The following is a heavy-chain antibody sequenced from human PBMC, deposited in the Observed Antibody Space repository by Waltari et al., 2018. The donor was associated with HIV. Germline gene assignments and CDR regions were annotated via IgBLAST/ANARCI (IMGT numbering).Heavy chain of an antibody. J-gene: IGHJ4*02. V-gene: IGHV3-21*01. CDR3: ARDENGKGDANVDY. CDR1: GFTFSSYS. D-gene: IGHD2-21*02. CDR2: ISSSSSYI. Sequence: EVQLVESGGGLVKPGGSLRLSCAASGFTFSSYSMNWVRQAPGKGLEWVSSISSSSSYIYYADSVKGRFTISRDNAKNSLYLQMNSLRAEDTAVYYCARDENGKGDANVDYWGQGTLVTVSS.